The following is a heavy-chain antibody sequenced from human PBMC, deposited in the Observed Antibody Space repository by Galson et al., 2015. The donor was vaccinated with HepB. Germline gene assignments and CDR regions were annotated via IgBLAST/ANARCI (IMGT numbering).Heavy chain of an antibody. D-gene: IGHD3-9*01. CDR1: GFTFSSYG. J-gene: IGHJ6*02. CDR3: ARQKYYDILTAWGYYYGMDV. Sequence: SLRLSCAASGFTFSSYGMHWVRQAPGKGLEWVAVIWYDGSNKYYADSVKGRFTISRDNSKNTLYLQMNSLRAEDTAVYYCARQKYYDILTAWGYYYGMDVWGQGTTVTVSS. CDR2: IWYDGSNK. V-gene: IGHV3-33*01.